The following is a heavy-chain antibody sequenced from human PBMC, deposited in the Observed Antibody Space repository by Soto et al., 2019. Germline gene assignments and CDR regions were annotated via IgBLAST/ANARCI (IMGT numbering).Heavy chain of an antibody. CDR2: IYHSGST. D-gene: IGHD6-19*01. J-gene: IGHJ6*02. V-gene: IGHV4-4*02. CDR1: GGSISSSNW. Sequence: PSETLSLTCAVSGGSISSSNWWSWVRQTPGKGLEWIGEIYHSGSTNYNPSLKSRVTISVDKSKNQFSLKLSSVTAADTAVYYCAMLAVAGSGTRYYYYGMDVWGQGTTVTVSS. CDR3: AMLAVAGSGTRYYYYGMDV.